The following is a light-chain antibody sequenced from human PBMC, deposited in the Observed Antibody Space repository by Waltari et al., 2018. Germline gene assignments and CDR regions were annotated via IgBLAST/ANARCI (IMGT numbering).Light chain of an antibody. J-gene: IGLJ1*01. Sequence: QSALTQPASVSGSPGQSITISCTGTSSDVGSYNLVSWYQRSPGKAPKLMILSDRFSGSKSDNTASLTISGLQAEDEADYYCCSYAPGNTYVFGTGTKVTVL. V-gene: IGLV2-23*01. CDR3: CSYAPGNTYV. CDR1: SSDVGSYNL.